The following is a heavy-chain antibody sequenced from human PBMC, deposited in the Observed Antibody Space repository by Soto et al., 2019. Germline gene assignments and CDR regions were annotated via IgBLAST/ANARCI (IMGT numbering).Heavy chain of an antibody. J-gene: IGHJ3*02. D-gene: IGHD1-26*01. CDR1: GFSFGAYT. CDR2: ISYEGNSE. V-gene: IGHV3-30-3*01. CDR3: ARDGYSGRSDGFDI. Sequence: QVQLVESGGGVVQPGMSLRLSCAASGFSFGAYTMHWVRQPPGKGLEWVAAISYEGNSEEYTDPVKGRFTASRDNFKNTVSLQMNGLKSEDTAVYYCARDGYSGRSDGFDIWGQGTMVTVSS.